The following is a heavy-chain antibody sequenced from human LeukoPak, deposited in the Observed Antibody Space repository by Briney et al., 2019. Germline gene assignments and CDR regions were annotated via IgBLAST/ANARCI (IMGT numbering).Heavy chain of an antibody. V-gene: IGHV4-30-2*01. CDR1: GGSISSGGYS. CDR3: ARGGDIAVDENWFDY. D-gene: IGHD6-19*01. J-gene: IGHJ5*01. Sequence: KPSETLSLTCAVSGGSISSGGYSWSWIPQPPGKGLEWIGYIYHSGRTYYNPSLKSRVTISVDRSKNQFSLKLSSVTAEDKAVYYCARGGDIAVDENWFDYWGQGTLVTVSS. CDR2: IYHSGRT.